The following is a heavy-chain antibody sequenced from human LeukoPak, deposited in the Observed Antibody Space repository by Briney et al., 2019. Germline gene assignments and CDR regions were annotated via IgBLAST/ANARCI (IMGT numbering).Heavy chain of an antibody. Sequence: GGSLRLSCAASGFTFCSYEMNWVRQAPGKGLEWVSYISSSGSTIYYADSVKGRFTISRDNAKNSLYLQMNSLRAEDTAVYYCARDSLVRGVINDYWGQGTLDTVSS. J-gene: IGHJ4*02. CDR3: ARDSLVRGVINDY. D-gene: IGHD3-10*01. V-gene: IGHV3-48*03. CDR1: GFTFCSYE. CDR2: ISSSGSTI.